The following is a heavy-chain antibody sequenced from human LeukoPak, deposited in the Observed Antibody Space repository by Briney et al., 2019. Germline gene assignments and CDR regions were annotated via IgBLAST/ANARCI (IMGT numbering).Heavy chain of an antibody. CDR1: GFTFSSYS. Sequence: GGSLRLSCAASGFTFSSYSMNWVRQAPGKGLEWVSSISSSSGYIYYADSVKGRFTISRDNAKNSLYLQMNSLRAEDTVVYYCARSPADYSNYYFDYWGQGTLVTVSS. V-gene: IGHV3-21*01. D-gene: IGHD4-11*01. CDR2: ISSSSGYI. J-gene: IGHJ4*02. CDR3: ARSPADYSNYYFDY.